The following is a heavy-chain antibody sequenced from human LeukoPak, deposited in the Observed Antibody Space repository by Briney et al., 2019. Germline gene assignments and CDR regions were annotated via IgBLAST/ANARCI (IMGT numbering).Heavy chain of an antibody. V-gene: IGHV3-33*01. J-gene: IGHJ4*02. Sequence: GRSLRLSCAASGFTFSSYGMHWVRQAPGKGLEWVAVIWYDGSNKYYADSVKGRFTISRDNSKNTLYLQMNSLRAEDTAVYYCARDKSDSSYFDYWGQGTLVTVSS. D-gene: IGHD3-22*01. CDR1: GFTFSSYG. CDR3: ARDKSDSSYFDY. CDR2: IWYDGSNK.